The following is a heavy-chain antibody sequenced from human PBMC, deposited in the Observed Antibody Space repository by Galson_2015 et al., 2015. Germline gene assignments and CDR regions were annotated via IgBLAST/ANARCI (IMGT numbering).Heavy chain of an antibody. Sequence: SLRLSCAVSGFIFNQYSMTWVRQAPGKGLEWVANINPDGSGQDYVDAVKGRFAISRDNARNTLFLQMNSLTDEDTAVYFCASPGVDYWGQGTLVTVSS. J-gene: IGHJ4*02. CDR2: INPDGSGQ. CDR3: ASPGVDY. D-gene: IGHD3-10*01. CDR1: GFIFNQYS. V-gene: IGHV3-7*01.